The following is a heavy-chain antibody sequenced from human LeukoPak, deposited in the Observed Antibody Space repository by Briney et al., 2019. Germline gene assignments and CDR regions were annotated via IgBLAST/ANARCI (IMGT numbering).Heavy chain of an antibody. Sequence: PSETLSLTCSDFGGSIRSYYWTWIRQPARKGLEWIGRIQISENNNYNPSLKSRVTLSLDTSKNQFSLKLTSVTTADTATYYCARESVAAGTRYSDFWGQGTLVTVSS. CDR3: ARESVAAGTRYSDF. CDR1: GGSIRSYY. CDR2: IQISENN. V-gene: IGHV4-4*07. J-gene: IGHJ4*02. D-gene: IGHD6-13*01.